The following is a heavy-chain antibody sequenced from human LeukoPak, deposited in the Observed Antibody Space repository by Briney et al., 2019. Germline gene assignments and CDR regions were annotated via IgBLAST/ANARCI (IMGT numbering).Heavy chain of an antibody. V-gene: IGHV1-2*02. Sequence: ASVKVSCKASVYTFTAYYMHWVRQAPGQGLEWMGWINCNSGVTKYAQKFQDRVTMTRDTSISTAYMEVTRLTSDDTAVYYCAKTGAGYSSGWSYLYWGQGTLATVSS. CDR3: AKTGAGYSSGWSYLY. D-gene: IGHD6-19*01. CDR1: VYTFTAYY. J-gene: IGHJ4*02. CDR2: INCNSGVT.